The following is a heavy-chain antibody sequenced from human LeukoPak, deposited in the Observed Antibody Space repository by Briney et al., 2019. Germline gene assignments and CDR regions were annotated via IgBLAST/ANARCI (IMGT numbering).Heavy chain of an antibody. Sequence: GESLKISCKGSGYSFTSYWIGWVRQMPGKGLEWMGIIYPGDSDTRYSPSFQGQVTISADKSISTAYLQWSSLKASDTAMYYCARHPYCGGDCSNDAFDIWGQGTMVTVSS. D-gene: IGHD2-21*02. CDR1: GYSFTSYW. V-gene: IGHV5-51*01. J-gene: IGHJ3*02. CDR2: IYPGDSDT. CDR3: ARHPYCGGDCSNDAFDI.